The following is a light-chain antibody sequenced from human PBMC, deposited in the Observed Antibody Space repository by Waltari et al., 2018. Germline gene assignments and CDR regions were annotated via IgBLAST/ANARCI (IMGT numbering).Light chain of an antibody. Sequence: QSALTQPASVSGSPGQSITISCTGTSSHVGSYNLVSWYQQYPGKAPKLMIYEGSKRPSGVSNRFSGSKSGNTASLTISGLQAEDEADYYCCSYAGISTLVFGGGTKLTVL. CDR1: SSHVGSYNL. CDR3: CSYAGISTLV. V-gene: IGLV2-23*01. J-gene: IGLJ2*01. CDR2: EGS.